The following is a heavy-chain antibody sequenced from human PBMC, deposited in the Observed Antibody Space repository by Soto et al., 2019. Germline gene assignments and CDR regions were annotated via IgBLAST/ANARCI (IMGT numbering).Heavy chain of an antibody. V-gene: IGHV5-10-1*01. CDR2: IDPSDSYT. CDR3: ARQLPPSDRSSRTYYGMDV. D-gene: IGHD6-13*01. J-gene: IGHJ6*02. CDR1: GYSFTSYW. Sequence: GESLKISCKGSGYSFTSYWISWVRQMPGKGLERMGRIDPSDSYTNYSPSFQGHVTISADKSISTAYLQWSSLKASDTAMYYCARQLPPSDRSSRTYYGMDVWGQGTTVTVSS.